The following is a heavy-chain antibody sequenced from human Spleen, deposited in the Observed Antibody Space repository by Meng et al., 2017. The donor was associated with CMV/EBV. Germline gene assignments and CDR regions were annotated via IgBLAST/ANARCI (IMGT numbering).Heavy chain of an antibody. CDR1: GYTFTGYY. V-gene: IGHV1-2*02. D-gene: IGHD6-19*01. Sequence: VQLVQSGAGVKKPGASAKVSCKASGYTFTGYYMHWVRQAPGQGLEWMGWINPNSGGTNYAQKFQGRVTMTRDTPISTAYMELSRLRSDDTAVYYCARDLPDSSGPLDYWGQGTLVTVSS. J-gene: IGHJ4*02. CDR2: INPNSGGT. CDR3: ARDLPDSSGPLDY.